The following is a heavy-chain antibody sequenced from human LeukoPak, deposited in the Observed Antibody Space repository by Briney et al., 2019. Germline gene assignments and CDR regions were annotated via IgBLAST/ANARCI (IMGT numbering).Heavy chain of an antibody. J-gene: IGHJ3*02. CDR1: GFTLSNAW. V-gene: IGHV3-15*01. Sequence: PGGSLRLSCAASGFTLSNAWMAWVRQAPGKGLEWVGLIRNNLDGGTTDYAAPVKGRFTISRDDSKNTLYLQMNNLKAEDTAFYYCASYNDRDAFNNWGQGTVVTVTS. CDR2: IRNNLDGGTT. D-gene: IGHD1-14*01. CDR3: ASYNDRDAFNN.